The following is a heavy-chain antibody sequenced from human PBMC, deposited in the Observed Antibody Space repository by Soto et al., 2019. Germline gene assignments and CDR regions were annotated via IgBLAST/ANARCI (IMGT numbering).Heavy chain of an antibody. V-gene: IGHV1-3*01. D-gene: IGHD3-22*01. Sequence: GYSVQVSCEASGYRFTSYAMHWVRQAPGQRLAWMGWINAGNGNTKYSQKFQGRVTITRDTSAGTAYMELSSLRSEDTAVYYCARDKYYSASSGYDYWAQGAMVTVSS. J-gene: IGHJ4*02. CDR2: INAGNGNT. CDR1: GYRFTSYA. CDR3: ARDKYYSASSGYDY.